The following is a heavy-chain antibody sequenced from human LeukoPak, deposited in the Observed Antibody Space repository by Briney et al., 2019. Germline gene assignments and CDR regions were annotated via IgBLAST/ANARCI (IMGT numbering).Heavy chain of an antibody. CDR2: INPNSGGT. CDR1: GYTFTGYY. CDR3: ARDQGFSSRGKKFAY. D-gene: IGHD6-19*01. Sequence: GASVKVSCKASGYTFTGYYMHWVRQAPGQGLEWMGWINPNSGGTNYAQKFQGRVTMTRDTSISTAYMALSRLRSDDTAVYYCARDQGFSSRGKKFAYCGQATLVTVSS. J-gene: IGHJ4*02. V-gene: IGHV1-2*02.